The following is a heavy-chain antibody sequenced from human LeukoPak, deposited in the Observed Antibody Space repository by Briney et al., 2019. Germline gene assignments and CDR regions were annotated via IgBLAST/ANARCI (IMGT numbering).Heavy chain of an antibody. V-gene: IGHV3-66*01. CDR2: IYSGGST. Sequence: PGRSLRLSCVASGFTLSSYGMHWVRQAPGKGLEWVSVIYSGGSTYYADSVKGRFTISRDNSKNTLYLQMNSLRAEDTAVYYCARVFQDYYGSGSYFDYWGQGTLVTVSS. J-gene: IGHJ4*02. CDR1: GFTLSSYG. CDR3: ARVFQDYYGSGSYFDY. D-gene: IGHD3-10*01.